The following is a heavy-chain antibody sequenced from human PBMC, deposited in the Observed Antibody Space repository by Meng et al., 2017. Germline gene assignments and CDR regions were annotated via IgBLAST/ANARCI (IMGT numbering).Heavy chain of an antibody. CDR1: GYTFTSYD. CDR3: ARGLAVAGTVFWFDP. V-gene: IGHV1-8*03. J-gene: IGHJ5*02. CDR2: MNPNSGNT. D-gene: IGHD6-19*01. Sequence: HVRLVPSGAEAKKPVTSVNVSFKATGYTFTSYDINWVRQATGQGLEWMGWMNPNSGNTGYAQKFQGRVTITRNTSISTAYMELSSLRSEDTAVYYCARGLAVAGTVFWFDPWGQGTLVTVSS.